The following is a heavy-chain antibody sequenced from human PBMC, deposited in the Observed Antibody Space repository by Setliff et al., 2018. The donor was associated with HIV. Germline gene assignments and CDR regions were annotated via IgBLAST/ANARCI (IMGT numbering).Heavy chain of an antibody. CDR1: GYTFTGYY. J-gene: IGHJ4*02. CDR3: ARDRSTTHIGAAIDY. D-gene: IGHD6-13*01. CDR2: INPNSGGT. V-gene: IGHV1-2*06. Sequence: GASVKVSFKASGYTFTGYYMHWVRQAPGQGLEWMGRINPNSGGTNYAQKFQGRVTMTRDTSISTAYMELSRLRSDDTAVYYCARDRSTTHIGAAIDYWGQGTLVTVSS.